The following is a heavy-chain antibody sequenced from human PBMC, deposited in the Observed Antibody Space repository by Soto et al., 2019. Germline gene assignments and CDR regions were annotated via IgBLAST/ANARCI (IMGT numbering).Heavy chain of an antibody. Sequence: ASVKVSCKVTGGTHSSYAITWVRQAPGQGLEWMGGIIPIFGTRDYAQKFQGRVTITADPSTSTAYLELSGLTSDDTAVYYCARDGSDYSTSGHYDPWGQGTLVT. CDR2: IIPIFGTR. V-gene: IGHV1-69*13. CDR3: ARDGSDYSTSGHYDP. J-gene: IGHJ5*02. D-gene: IGHD3-22*01. CDR1: GGTHSSYA.